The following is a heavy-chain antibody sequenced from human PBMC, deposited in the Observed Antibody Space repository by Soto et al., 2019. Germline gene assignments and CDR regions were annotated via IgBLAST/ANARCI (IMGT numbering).Heavy chain of an antibody. CDR1: GFTFSSYW. V-gene: IGHV3-7*03. D-gene: IGHD3-9*01. CDR2: IKQDGSEK. Sequence: GGSLRLSCAASGFTFSSYWMSWVRQAPGKGLEWVANIKQDGSEKYYVDSVKGRFTISRDNAKNSLYLQMNSLRAEDTAVYYCAKDWEFDWPNYYFDYWGQGTMVTVSS. CDR3: AKDWEFDWPNYYFDY. J-gene: IGHJ4*02.